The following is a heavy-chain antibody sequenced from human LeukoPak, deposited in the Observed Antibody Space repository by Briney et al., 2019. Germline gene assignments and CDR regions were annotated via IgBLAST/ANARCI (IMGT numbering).Heavy chain of an antibody. Sequence: GGSLRLSCAASGFTFSSYWMSWVRQAPGKGLEWVANIKQDGSENYYVDSVKGRFTISRYNAKNSLYLQMNSLRAEDTSVYYCARQGETYYDIFTGYFEYYYYYYGMDVWGQGTTVTVSS. CDR3: ARQGETYYDIFTGYFEYYYYYYGMDV. V-gene: IGHV3-7*01. D-gene: IGHD3-9*01. J-gene: IGHJ6*02. CDR1: GFTFSSYW. CDR2: IKQDGSEN.